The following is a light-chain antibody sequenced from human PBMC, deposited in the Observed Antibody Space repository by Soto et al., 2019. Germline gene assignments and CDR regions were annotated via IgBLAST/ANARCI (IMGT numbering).Light chain of an antibody. J-gene: IGLJ1*01. CDR2: KVS. CDR3: CSYAGSNWGYV. Sequence: QCVLTQPASVSRAHGQSITISCTGTSSDIGSYHLVSWYQHQSGKAPKLIIYKVSQWPSGVSDRFSASKSGNTASLTISGLQAEDEADYYCCSYAGSNWGYVFGTGTKVTVL. CDR1: SSDIGSYHL. V-gene: IGLV2-23*02.